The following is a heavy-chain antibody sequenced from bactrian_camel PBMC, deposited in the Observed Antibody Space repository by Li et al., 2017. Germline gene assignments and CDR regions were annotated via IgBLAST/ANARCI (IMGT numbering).Heavy chain of an antibody. D-gene: IGHD5*01. J-gene: IGHJ7*01. CDR2: IGSGGESP. CDR1: GFTSSAYA. Sequence: VQLVESGGGSVQAEGSLRLSCAASGFTSSAYAMNWVRQVPGKGLEWVSVIGSGGESPAYADSVKGRFTISRDNAKNTLYLQLNSLKSEDTAMYYCAKEQFRDYGLGTHYGMDYWGKGTQVTVS. V-gene: IGHV3S42*01.